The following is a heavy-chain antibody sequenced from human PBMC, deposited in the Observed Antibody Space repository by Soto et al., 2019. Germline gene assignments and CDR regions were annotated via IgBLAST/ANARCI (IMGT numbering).Heavy chain of an antibody. CDR3: ALGKESRYYYYGMDV. CDR1: GLTFSSYS. J-gene: IGHJ6*02. CDR2: ISSSGSTI. Sequence: EVQLVESGGGLVQRGWSLRLSCAASGLTFSSYSMNWVRQAPGKGLEWVSYISSSGSTIYYADSVKGRLTISRDNAKNSLALQMHSLRAEDTAVYYCALGKESRYYYYGMDVWGQETTVTVSS. D-gene: IGHD3-16*01. V-gene: IGHV3-48*01.